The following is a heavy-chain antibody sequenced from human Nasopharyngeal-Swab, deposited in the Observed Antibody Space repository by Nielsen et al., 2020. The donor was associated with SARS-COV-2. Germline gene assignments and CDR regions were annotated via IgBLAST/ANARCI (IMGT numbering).Heavy chain of an antibody. Sequence: SVKVSCKASGGTFSSYAISWVRQAPGQGLEWMGGIIPIFGTANYAQKFQGRVTITADESTSTAYMELSSLRSEDTAVYYCARDPCGGDCYLDKGFDYWGKGTLVTVSS. V-gene: IGHV1-69*13. CDR3: ARDPCGGDCYLDKGFDY. J-gene: IGHJ4*02. D-gene: IGHD2-21*02. CDR2: IIPIFGTA. CDR1: GGTFSSYA.